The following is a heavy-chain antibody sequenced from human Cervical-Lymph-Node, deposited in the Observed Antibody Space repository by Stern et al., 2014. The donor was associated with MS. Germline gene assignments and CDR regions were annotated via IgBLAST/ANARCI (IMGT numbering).Heavy chain of an antibody. J-gene: IGHJ4*02. CDR2: INAGNGNT. CDR1: GYTFTSYA. D-gene: IGHD6-19*01. V-gene: IGHV1-3*01. CDR3: ARGIAVAGMLFDY. Sequence: QVQLVQSGAEVKKPGASVKVSCTASGYTFTSYAIHWVRQAPGQRLEWMGWINAGNGNTKYSQKFQGRVTITRDTSASTAYMELSSLRSEDTAVYYCARGIAVAGMLFDYWGQGTLVTVSS.